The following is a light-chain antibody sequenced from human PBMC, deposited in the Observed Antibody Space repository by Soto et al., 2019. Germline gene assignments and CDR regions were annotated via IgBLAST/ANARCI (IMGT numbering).Light chain of an antibody. V-gene: IGKV3-15*01. CDR1: RGIDTY. CDR3: QQYDHWPRGT. CDR2: GAS. J-gene: IGKJ2*01. Sequence: EIVLAQSPATLSLSPGERATLSCRASRGIDTYLAWYQQKPGQAPRPLIYGASNRATGIPARFSGSGSGTEFTLTISSLQSEDFAVYYCQQYDHWPRGTFGQGTKLEI.